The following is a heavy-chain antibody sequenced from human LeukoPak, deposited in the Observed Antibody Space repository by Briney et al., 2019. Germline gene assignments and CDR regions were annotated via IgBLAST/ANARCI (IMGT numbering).Heavy chain of an antibody. J-gene: IGHJ4*02. V-gene: IGHV1-18*01. CDR1: GYTFTSYG. CDR3: ARIYYVPFY. CDR2: ISAYNGNT. D-gene: IGHD2/OR15-2a*01. Sequence: GASVKVSCKASGYTFTSYGISWVRQAPGQGLEWMGWISAYNGNTNYAQKLQGRVTMTTDTFTSTAYMELRSLRSEDTAVYYCARIYYVPFYWGQGTLVTVSS.